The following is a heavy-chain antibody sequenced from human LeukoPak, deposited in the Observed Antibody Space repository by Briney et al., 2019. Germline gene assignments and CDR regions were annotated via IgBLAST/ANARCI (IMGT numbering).Heavy chain of an antibody. Sequence: ASVTVSCKASGYTFTDYYLHWVRQAPGQGLEWMGWINPNSGGTNYAQTFQGRVTMTRDTSITTAYLELSRLRSDDTSVYYCARICYNHYFDYWGQGTLVTVSS. CDR1: GYTFTDYY. CDR2: INPNSGGT. D-gene: IGHD5-24*01. CDR3: ARICYNHYFDY. V-gene: IGHV1-2*02. J-gene: IGHJ4*02.